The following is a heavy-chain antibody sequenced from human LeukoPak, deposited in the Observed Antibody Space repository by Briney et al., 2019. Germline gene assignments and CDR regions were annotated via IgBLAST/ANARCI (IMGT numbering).Heavy chain of an antibody. V-gene: IGHV1-69*04. CDR2: IIPILGIA. CDR3: ARARPNYYDSSVSAFDI. J-gene: IGHJ3*02. CDR1: GGTFSSYA. D-gene: IGHD3-22*01. Sequence: ASVKVSCKASGGTFSSYAISWVRQAPGQGLEWMGRIIPILGIANYAQKFQGRVTIIADKSTSTAYMELSSLRSEDTAVYYCARARPNYYDSSVSAFDIWGQGTMVTVSS.